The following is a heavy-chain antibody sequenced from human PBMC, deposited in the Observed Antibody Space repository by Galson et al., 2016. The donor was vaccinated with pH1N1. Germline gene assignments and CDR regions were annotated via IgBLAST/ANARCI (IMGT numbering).Heavy chain of an antibody. CDR1: GYTFTTYW. V-gene: IGHV5-51*03. J-gene: IGHJ4*02. CDR3: ARRSTELGLDY. CDR2: IYPGDSET. Sequence: QSGAEVKKPGESLKISCQASGYTFTTYWIGWVRQMPGKGLERMGIIYPGDSETKYSPSFEGQVTFSVDKSKNTAYLHWSSLKASDTAIYYCARRSTELGLDYWGQGVLVTVSS. D-gene: IGHD2/OR15-2a*01.